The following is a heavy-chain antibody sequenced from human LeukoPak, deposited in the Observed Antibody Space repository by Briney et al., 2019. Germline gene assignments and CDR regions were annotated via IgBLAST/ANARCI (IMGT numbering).Heavy chain of an antibody. Sequence: GGSLRLSCAASGLTLSTYWMTWVRQAPGKGLEWVANINQDGTERYYVDSVKGRFTISRDNAKNSLYLQMNSLRADDTAVYFCVRGSGGYWGQGTLVTVSS. CDR1: GLTLSTYW. D-gene: IGHD2-15*01. CDR3: VRGSGGY. CDR2: INQDGTER. J-gene: IGHJ4*02. V-gene: IGHV3-7*01.